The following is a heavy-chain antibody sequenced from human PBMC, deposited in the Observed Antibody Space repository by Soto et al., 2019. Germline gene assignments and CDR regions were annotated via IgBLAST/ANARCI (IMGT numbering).Heavy chain of an antibody. J-gene: IGHJ4*02. CDR2: MFHSGST. V-gene: IGHV4-38-2*01. CDR3: ANQRSREGYNFIEY. CDR1: GYSISSGFY. D-gene: IGHD5-12*01. Sequence: DTLSLTCAVSGYSISSGFYWGWIRQPPGKGLEWIGIMFHSGSTYYNPSLQSRVTISVDTSKNQVSLKLTSVTVADTAVYFCANQRSREGYNFIEYWGQGIQVTVSS.